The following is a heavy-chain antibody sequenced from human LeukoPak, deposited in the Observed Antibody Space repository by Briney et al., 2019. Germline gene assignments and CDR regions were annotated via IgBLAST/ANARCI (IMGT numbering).Heavy chain of an antibody. J-gene: IGHJ4*02. CDR1: GFTFSSYV. Sequence: QTGGSLRLSCAVTGFTFSSYVMSWVRQAPGKGLEWVSSISGSGGSTYYADSVKGRFTISRDNPKKTLYLQMNSLRADDTAVYYCASWVPDRGFDYWGQGTLVTVSS. D-gene: IGHD3-10*01. V-gene: IGHV3-23*01. CDR2: ISGSGGST. CDR3: ASWVPDRGFDY.